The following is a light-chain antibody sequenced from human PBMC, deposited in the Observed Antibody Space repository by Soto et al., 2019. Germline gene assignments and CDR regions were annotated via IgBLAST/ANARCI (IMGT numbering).Light chain of an antibody. CDR2: DAS. J-gene: IGKJ4*01. CDR1: QSVSSY. V-gene: IGKV3-11*01. Sequence: EIVLTQSPATLSLSPGERATLSCRASQSVSSYLAWYQQKPGQAPRLLIYDASNRATGIPARFSGSGSGTDLTLTISSLEPEDFAVYSCQQRSNWPPLTFGGGNKVEIK. CDR3: QQRSNWPPLT.